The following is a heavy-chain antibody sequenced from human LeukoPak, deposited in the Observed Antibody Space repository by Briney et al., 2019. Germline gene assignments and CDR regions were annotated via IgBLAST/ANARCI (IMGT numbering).Heavy chain of an antibody. Sequence: PGGSLRLSCAASGFTFSSYWMHWVRQAPGKGLVWVSRINSDGSSTSYADSVKGRFTTSRDNAKNTLYLQMNSLRAEDTAVYSCARGGVYSSSAPDYWGQGTLVTVSS. CDR1: GFTFSSYW. J-gene: IGHJ4*02. D-gene: IGHD6-6*01. CDR2: INSDGSST. V-gene: IGHV3-74*01. CDR3: ARGGVYSSSAPDY.